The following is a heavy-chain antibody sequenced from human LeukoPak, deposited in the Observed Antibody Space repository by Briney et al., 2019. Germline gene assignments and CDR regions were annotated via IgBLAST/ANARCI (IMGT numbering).Heavy chain of an antibody. CDR2: TIPIRGMT. CDR1: GGTFGSYG. CDR3: ARGPYDGTFYFDS. D-gene: IGHD3-16*01. J-gene: IGHJ4*02. Sequence: SVKVSCKISGGTFGSYGISWVRQAPGQGLEWMGRTIPIRGMTNYAQKFQGRVTITADTTTSTAYMELSSLTSEDTTVYFCARGPYDGTFYFDSWGQGTLVIVSS. V-gene: IGHV1-69*04.